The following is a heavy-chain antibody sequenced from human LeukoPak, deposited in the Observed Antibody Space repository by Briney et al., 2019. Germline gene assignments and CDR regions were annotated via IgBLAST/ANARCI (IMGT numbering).Heavy chain of an antibody. D-gene: IGHD6-25*01. J-gene: IGHJ6*03. V-gene: IGHV3-7*01. CDR2: IKYDGGEK. CDR1: GFTFSNYW. CDR3: TRDFQAAYHYHMDV. Sequence: KSGGSLRLSCAASGFTFSNYWMSWVRQAPGRGLEWVANIKYDGGEKYYVDSVKGRLTISRDNAKDSLYLQMNSLRAEDTAVYYCTRDFQAAYHYHMDVWGKGTTVTVSS.